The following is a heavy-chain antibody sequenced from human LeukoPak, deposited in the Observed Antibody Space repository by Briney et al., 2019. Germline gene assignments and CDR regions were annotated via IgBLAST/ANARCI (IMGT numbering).Heavy chain of an antibody. J-gene: IGHJ3*02. CDR2: IYTSGST. D-gene: IGHD3-22*01. CDR1: GGSISSYY. V-gene: IGHV4-4*07. CDR3: ARDHSGYYDSSGPLRVAFDI. Sequence: PSETLSLTCTVSGGSISSYYWSWIRQPAGKGLEWLGRIYTSGSTNYNPSLKSRVTMSADTSKNQFSLKLSSVTAADTAVYYCARDHSGYYDSSGPLRVAFDIWGQGTMVTVSS.